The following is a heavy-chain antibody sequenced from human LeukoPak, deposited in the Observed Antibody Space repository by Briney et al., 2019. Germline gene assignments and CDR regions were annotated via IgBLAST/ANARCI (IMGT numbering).Heavy chain of an antibody. CDR2: ISESGSGT. CDR3: AKDIAQGYTFGSIEQDY. Sequence: GGSLRLSCAASGFTFSSYWMSWVRQAPGKGLEWVSAISESGSGTYYADSVKGRFTISRDNSKDTLSLQMNSLRAEDTAVYYCAKDIAQGYTFGSIEQDYWGQGTLVTVSS. J-gene: IGHJ4*02. D-gene: IGHD5-18*01. V-gene: IGHV3-23*01. CDR1: GFTFSSYW.